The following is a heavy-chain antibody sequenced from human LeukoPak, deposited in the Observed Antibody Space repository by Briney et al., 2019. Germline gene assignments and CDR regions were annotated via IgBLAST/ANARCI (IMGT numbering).Heavy chain of an antibody. CDR3: ATGSGYFGY. CDR2: FYYSGST. J-gene: IGHJ4*02. V-gene: IGHV4-39*07. Sequence: SSETLSLTCTVSGGSITSSSYYWGWIRQPPGKGLQWIGSFYYSGSTYYNPSLKSRVTISVDTSKNQFSLKLSSVTAADTAVYYCATGSGYFGYWGQGTLVTVSS. D-gene: IGHD2-15*01. CDR1: GGSITSSSYY.